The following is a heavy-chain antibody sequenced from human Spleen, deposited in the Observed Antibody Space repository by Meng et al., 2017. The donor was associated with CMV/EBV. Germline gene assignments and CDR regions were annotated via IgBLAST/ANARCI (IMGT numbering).Heavy chain of an antibody. CDR1: GFSFTTYW. Sequence: GESLKISCAASGFSFTTYWMHWVRQAPGKGLEWVSCISSDGSTTTFADSVKGRFTISRDHAKSTLYLQMNSLRAEDTAVYYCVRDNHGFGELRQDVWGQGTTVTVSS. J-gene: IGHJ6*02. V-gene: IGHV3-74*01. CDR2: ISSDGSTT. CDR3: VRDNHGFGELRQDV. D-gene: IGHD3-10*01.